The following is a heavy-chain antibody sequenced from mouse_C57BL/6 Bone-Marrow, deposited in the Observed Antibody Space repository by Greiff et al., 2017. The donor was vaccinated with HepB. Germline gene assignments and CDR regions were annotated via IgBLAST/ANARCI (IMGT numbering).Heavy chain of an antibody. Sequence: EVQLVESGGGLVKPGGSLKLSCAASGFTFSSYTMSWVRQTPEKRLEWVATISGGGGNTYYPDSVKGRFTISRDNAKNTLYLQMSSLRSEDTALYYCARGSLYWYFDVWGTGTTVTVSS. J-gene: IGHJ1*03. CDR1: GFTFSSYT. V-gene: IGHV5-9*01. CDR3: ARGSLYWYFDV. D-gene: IGHD1-1*02. CDR2: ISGGGGNT.